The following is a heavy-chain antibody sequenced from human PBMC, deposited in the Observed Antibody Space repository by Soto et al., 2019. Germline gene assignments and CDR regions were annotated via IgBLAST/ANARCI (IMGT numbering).Heavy chain of an antibody. CDR2: ISYDGSNK. Sequence: GGSLRLSCAASGFTFSSYGMHWVRQAPGKGLEWVAVISYDGSNKYYADSVKGRFTISRDNSKNTLYLQMNSLRAEDTAVYYCAKELDLYSSGWYFGYWVQGTLVSVSS. D-gene: IGHD6-19*01. CDR3: AKELDLYSSGWYFGY. CDR1: GFTFSSYG. J-gene: IGHJ4*02. V-gene: IGHV3-30*18.